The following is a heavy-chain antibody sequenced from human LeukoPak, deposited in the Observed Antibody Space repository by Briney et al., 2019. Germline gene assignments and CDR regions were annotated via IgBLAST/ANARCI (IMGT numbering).Heavy chain of an antibody. J-gene: IGHJ4*02. V-gene: IGHV5-51*01. D-gene: IGHD2-15*01. CDR1: GYRFTSYW. CDR3: ARQESEMTTPANRYFDL. Sequence: GESLKISCKASGYRFTSYWIGWVRQLPGKGLECMGIIYPRDSDVRYSPSFEGQVTISADKSINTAYLQWSDLKASDSAMYYCARQESEMTTPANRYFDLWGQGTLITVSS. CDR2: IYPRDSDV.